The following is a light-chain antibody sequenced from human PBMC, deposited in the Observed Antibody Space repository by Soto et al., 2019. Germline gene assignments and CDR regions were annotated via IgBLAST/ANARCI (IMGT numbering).Light chain of an antibody. V-gene: IGLV4-69*01. CDR2: LDSDGSH. J-gene: IGLJ2*01. CDR1: SGHSSYA. Sequence: QPVLTQSPSASASLGASVKLTCTLSSGHSSYAIAWHQQQPEKGPRYLMKLDSDGSHTKGDAIPDRFSGSSSGAERYLTISSLQSEAQAESYCQTWGTGIHVVFGGGTTLTVL. CDR3: QTWGTGIHVV.